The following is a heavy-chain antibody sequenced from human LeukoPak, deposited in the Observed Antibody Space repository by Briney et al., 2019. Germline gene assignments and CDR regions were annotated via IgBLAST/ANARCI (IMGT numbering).Heavy chain of an antibody. D-gene: IGHD3-10*01. Sequence: GGSLRLSCAASGFTLSYCEVNWVRQAPGKGLESIACITCSGSTIYYADSVKGRLTISRDNAKNSLYLQMNSLRAEDTAVYYCARESVLWFGAADYWGQGTLVTVSS. CDR2: ITCSGSTI. CDR1: GFTLSYCE. V-gene: IGHV3-48*03. CDR3: ARESVLWFGAADY. J-gene: IGHJ4*02.